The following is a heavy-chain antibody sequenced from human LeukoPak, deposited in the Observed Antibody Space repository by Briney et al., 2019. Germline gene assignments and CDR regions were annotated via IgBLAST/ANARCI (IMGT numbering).Heavy chain of an antibody. V-gene: IGHV5-51*01. Sequence: GDLLMICCKGGGSSITSYWISCVRPLPGKRLWWMGIIYPGDSDTRYSPSFQGQVTISADKSISTAYLQWSSLKASDTAMYYCARRAYYYYMDVWGKGTTVTVSS. J-gene: IGHJ6*03. CDR3: ARRAYYYYMDV. CDR1: GSSITSYW. CDR2: IYPGDSDT.